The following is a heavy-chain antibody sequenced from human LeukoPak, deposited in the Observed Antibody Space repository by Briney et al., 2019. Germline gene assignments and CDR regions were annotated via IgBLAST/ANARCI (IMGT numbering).Heavy chain of an antibody. CDR2: INPDGRDT. J-gene: IGHJ1*01. Sequence: GSLRLSCVVSGFTFNRCWMNWVRQAPGKGLGWVAHINPDGRDTYYVDSVKGRFTISRDNAQNSMYLQMNSLRVEDTAVYYCTSWGDTTAEYFQRWGQGTLVTVSS. V-gene: IGHV3-7*01. CDR3: TSWGDTTAEYFQR. CDR1: GFTFNRCW. D-gene: IGHD2-21*02.